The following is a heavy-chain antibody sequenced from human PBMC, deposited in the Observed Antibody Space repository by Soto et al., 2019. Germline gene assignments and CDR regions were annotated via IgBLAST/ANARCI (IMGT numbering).Heavy chain of an antibody. V-gene: IGHV4-31*03. CDR2: TYFSKTT. CDR3: ARAPRELHWFDP. J-gene: IGHJ5*02. Sequence: SETLSLTCTVSGDSITSGGYYWIWVRHHPGKGLEWIGYTYFSKTTYYNPSLKSRVTISVDASKNQFSLKLSSVTAADTAVYYCARAPRELHWFDPWGQGTLVTVSS. CDR1: GDSITSGGYY. D-gene: IGHD3-10*01.